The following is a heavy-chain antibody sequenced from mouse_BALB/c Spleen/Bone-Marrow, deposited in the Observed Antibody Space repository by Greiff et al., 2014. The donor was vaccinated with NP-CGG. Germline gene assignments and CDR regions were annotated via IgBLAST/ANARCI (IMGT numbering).Heavy chain of an antibody. V-gene: IGHV3-1*02. Sequence: VQLQQPGPDLVKPSQSLSLTCTVTGYSITSGYSWHWIRQFPGNKLEWMGYIHFTGSTNYIPSLESRISFTRDTSKNQFFLQLNSVTTEDTATYYCARWRGATDYALDYWGQGTSVTVSS. D-gene: IGHD3-1*01. J-gene: IGHJ4*01. CDR3: ARWRGATDYALDY. CDR2: IHFTGST. CDR1: GYSITSGYS.